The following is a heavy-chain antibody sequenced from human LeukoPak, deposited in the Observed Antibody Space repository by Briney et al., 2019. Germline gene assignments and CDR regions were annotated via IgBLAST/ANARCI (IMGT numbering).Heavy chain of an antibody. CDR2: IMPLFGTA. D-gene: IGHD4-17*01. CDR1: GGTFNNSA. V-gene: IGHV1-69*05. J-gene: IGHJ5*02. CDR3: ARDVHGDYGSGWFDP. Sequence: ASVKVSCNTSGGTFNNSAISWVRQAPGQGLEWLGGIMPLFGTAGYAQKFQGRVTITKDESTRTVYLELTSLTSDDTAVYYCARDVHGDYGSGWFDPWGQGTLVSVSP.